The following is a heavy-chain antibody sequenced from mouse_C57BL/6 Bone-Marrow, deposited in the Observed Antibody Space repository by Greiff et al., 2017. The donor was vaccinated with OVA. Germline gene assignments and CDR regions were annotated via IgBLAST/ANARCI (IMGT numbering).Heavy chain of an antibody. D-gene: IGHD2-1*01. J-gene: IGHJ3*01. V-gene: IGHV1-9*01. CDR2: ILPGSGST. CDR3: ARGGAYGNYLAWFAY. CDR1: GYTFTGYW. Sequence: VQLQQSGAALMKPGASVKLSCKATGYTFTGYWIERVKQRAGHGLEWIGEILPGSGSTNYNEKFKGKATFTADTSSNTAYMQLSSLTTEDSAIYYCARGGAYGNYLAWFAYWCQGTLVTVSA.